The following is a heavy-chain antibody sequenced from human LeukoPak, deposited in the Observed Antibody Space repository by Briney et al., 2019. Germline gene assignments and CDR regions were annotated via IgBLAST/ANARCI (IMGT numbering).Heavy chain of an antibody. CDR1: GLTVNSNY. V-gene: IGHV3-53*01. CDR3: AKTRPLDSSSWSHGDY. CDR2: LYSDGRT. J-gene: IGHJ4*02. D-gene: IGHD6-13*01. Sequence: GSLRLSCAASGLTVNSNYMNWVRQAPGKGLEWVSVLYSDGRTYYADSVKGRFTISRDTSKNTLYLQVNSLRAEDTAVYYCAKTRPLDSSSWSHGDYWGQGTLVTVSS.